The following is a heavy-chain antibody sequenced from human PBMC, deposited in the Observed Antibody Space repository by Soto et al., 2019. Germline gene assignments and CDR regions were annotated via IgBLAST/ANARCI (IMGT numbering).Heavy chain of an antibody. D-gene: IGHD1-26*01. CDR3: GKGRSYYYYYGVDV. Sequence: GGSLRLSCAASGFTFSSYSMNWVRQAPGKGLEWVSYISSSSSTIYYADSVKGRFTISRDNAKNSLYLQMNSLRAEDTAVYYCGKGRSYYYYYGVDVWGQGTTVTVS. V-gene: IGHV3-48*01. J-gene: IGHJ6*02. CDR1: GFTFSSYS. CDR2: ISSSSSTI.